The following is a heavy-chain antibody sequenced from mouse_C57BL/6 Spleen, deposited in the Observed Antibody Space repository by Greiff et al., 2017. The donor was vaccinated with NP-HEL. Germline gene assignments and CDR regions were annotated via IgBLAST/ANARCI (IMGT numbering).Heavy chain of an antibody. CDR1: GYSFTGYY. CDR3: EREAIYYYGSRNWYFDV. Sequence: VQLQQSGPELVKPGASVKISCKASGYSFTGYYMHWVKQSSEKSLEWIGEINPSTGGTSYNQKFKGKATLTVDKSSSTAYMQLKSLTSEDSAVYYCEREAIYYYGSRNWYFDVWGTGTTVTVSS. J-gene: IGHJ1*03. D-gene: IGHD1-1*01. V-gene: IGHV1-43*01. CDR2: INPSTGGT.